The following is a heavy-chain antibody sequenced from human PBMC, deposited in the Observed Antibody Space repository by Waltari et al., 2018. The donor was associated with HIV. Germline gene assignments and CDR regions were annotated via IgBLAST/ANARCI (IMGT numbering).Heavy chain of an antibody. J-gene: IGHJ4*02. CDR3: ARHGGGIVVVVAATPFDY. CDR2: IYYSGNT. V-gene: IGHV4-39*01. D-gene: IGHD2-15*01. CDR1: GGSISSSSYY. Sequence: QLQLQESGPGLVKPSETLSLTCTVSGGSISSSSYYWGWIRQPPGKGLEWIGSIYYSGNTYYNPSLKSRVTISVDTSKNQFSLKLSSVTAADTAVYYCARHGGGIVVVVAATPFDYWGQGTLVTVSS.